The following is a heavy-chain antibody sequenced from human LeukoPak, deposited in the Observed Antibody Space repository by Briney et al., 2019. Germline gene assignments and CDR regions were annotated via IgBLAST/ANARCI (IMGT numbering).Heavy chain of an antibody. Sequence: PSETLTLNCTVSGGSISSSSYYWGWLRQPPGKGLEWIGSIYYSGSTYYNPSPKSRVTISLDTYKHQFSLKLSSVTAADKGVYYCARRGLHDYSNYGSYYYYHYFMDVWGKGTTVTVSS. J-gene: IGHJ6*03. CDR2: IYYSGST. V-gene: IGHV4-39*01. CDR3: ARRGLHDYSNYGSYYYYHYFMDV. D-gene: IGHD4-11*01. CDR1: GGSISSSSYY.